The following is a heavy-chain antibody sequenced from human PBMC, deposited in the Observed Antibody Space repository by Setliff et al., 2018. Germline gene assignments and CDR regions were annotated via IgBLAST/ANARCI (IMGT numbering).Heavy chain of an antibody. CDR1: GGSISGYY. J-gene: IGHJ3*02. V-gene: IGHV4-59*01. D-gene: IGHD1-26*01. CDR2: IYYSGNT. CDR3: ARVFPMVGATERRAFDI. Sequence: SETLSLTCTVSGGSISGYYWSWIRQPPGKGLEWIGNIYYSGNTNYSPSLKSRVTISVDTSKNQLSLKLSSVTAADTAVYYCARVFPMVGATERRAFDIWGQGTVVTVSS.